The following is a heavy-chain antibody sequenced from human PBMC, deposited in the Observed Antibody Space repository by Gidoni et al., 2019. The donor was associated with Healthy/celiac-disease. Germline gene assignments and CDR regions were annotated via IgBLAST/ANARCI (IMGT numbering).Heavy chain of an antibody. D-gene: IGHD3-22*01. CDR3: AIHDSSGYYNLHHAFDI. J-gene: IGHJ3*02. V-gene: IGHV4-31*03. CDR2: SYYSGTT. Sequence: QVQLQESGPGLVKPSQTLSLTCTVSGGSLSSGGYYWSWIRQPPGKGLEWIWYSYYSGTTYYNPSLKSRVTISVDTSKNQFALKLSSVTAADTAVYYCAIHDSSGYYNLHHAFDIWGQGTMVTVSS. CDR1: GGSLSSGGYY.